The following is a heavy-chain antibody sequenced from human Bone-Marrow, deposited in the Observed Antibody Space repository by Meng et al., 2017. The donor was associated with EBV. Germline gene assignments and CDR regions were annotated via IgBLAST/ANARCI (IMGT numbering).Heavy chain of an antibody. J-gene: IGHJ4*02. CDR1: GSTFSSYD. D-gene: IGHD6-19*01. V-gene: IGHV1-8*01. CDR2: MNPNSGNT. CDR3: VLLAGVVAVAGDFDY. Sequence: QGQLGQSGAEWNKTGAAVKVSCKASGSTFSSYDITWVRQATGQGLEWMVWMNPNSGNTGYEQKFQGRVTMTRNTSISTAYMELSSLRSEDTAVYYCVLLAGVVAVAGDFDYWGQGTLVTVSS.